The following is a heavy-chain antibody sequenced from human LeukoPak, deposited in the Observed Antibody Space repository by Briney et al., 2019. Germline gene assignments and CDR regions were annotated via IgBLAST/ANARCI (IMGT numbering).Heavy chain of an antibody. J-gene: IGHJ6*02. CDR1: GFTFSSYS. CDR2: ISSSSSYI. Sequence: GGSLRLSCAASGFTFSSYSMNWVRQAPGKGLEWVSSISSSSSYIYYADSVKGRFTISRDNSKNTLYLQMNSLRAEDTAVYYCAKDLGRYSKWLEFDNYYGMDVWGQGTTVTVSS. CDR3: AKDLGRYSKWLEFDNYYGMDV. D-gene: IGHD6-13*01. V-gene: IGHV3-21*01.